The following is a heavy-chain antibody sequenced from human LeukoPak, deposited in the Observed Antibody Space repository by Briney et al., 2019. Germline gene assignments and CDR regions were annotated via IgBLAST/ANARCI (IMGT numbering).Heavy chain of an antibody. CDR1: GFTFSSYA. CDR3: ARDIQTTVTQNSNYYFDC. Sequence: GGSLRLSCAASGFTFSSYAVHWVRQAPGKGLELVAVISYDGSNKYYADAVKGRFTISRDNSKNTLYLQMNSLRAEDTAVYYCARDIQTTVTQNSNYYFDCWGQGTLVTVSS. V-gene: IGHV3-30-3*01. J-gene: IGHJ4*02. CDR2: ISYDGSNK. D-gene: IGHD4-17*01.